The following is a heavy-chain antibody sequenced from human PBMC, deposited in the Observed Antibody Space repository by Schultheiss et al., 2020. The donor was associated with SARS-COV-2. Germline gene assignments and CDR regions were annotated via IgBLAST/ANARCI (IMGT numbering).Heavy chain of an antibody. D-gene: IGHD3-22*01. CDR3: ARGYLYYYDSTRGEYFDY. V-gene: IGHV3-15*01. CDR1: GFTFSNAW. CDR2: IKSKTDGGTT. Sequence: GGSLRLSCAASGFTFSNAWMSWVRQAPGKGLEWVGRIKSKTDGGTTDYAAPVKGRFTISRDDSKNTLYLQMNSLKTEDTAVYYCARGYLYYYDSTRGEYFDYWGQGTLVTVSS. J-gene: IGHJ4*02.